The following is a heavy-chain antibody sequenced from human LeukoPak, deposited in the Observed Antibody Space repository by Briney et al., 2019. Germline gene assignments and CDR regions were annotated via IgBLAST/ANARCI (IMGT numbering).Heavy chain of an antibody. J-gene: IGHJ4*02. Sequence: SETLSLTCAVYGGSFTTYYWTWIRQPPGKGLEWIGEINHSGITNYNPSLKSRVTISVDTSKSQFSLKLSSVTAADTAVYYCARGKILAGYYYGSGSYFDYWGQGTLVTVSS. CDR3: ARGKILAGYYYGSGSYFDY. CDR2: INHSGIT. D-gene: IGHD3-10*01. V-gene: IGHV4-34*01. CDR1: GGSFTTYY.